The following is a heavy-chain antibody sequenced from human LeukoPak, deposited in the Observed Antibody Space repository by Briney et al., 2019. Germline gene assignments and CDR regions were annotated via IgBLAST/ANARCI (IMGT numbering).Heavy chain of an antibody. J-gene: IGHJ3*02. V-gene: IGHV4-61*02. CDR2: IYTSGGT. D-gene: IGHD3-10*01. CDR1: GGSISSGSYY. CDR3: ARDVLLWFGEFHGAFDI. Sequence: PSETLSLTCTVSGGSISSGSYYWSWIRQPAGKGLEWIGRIYTSGGTNYNPSLKSRVTISVDTSKNQFSLKLSSVTAADTAVYYCARDVLLWFGEFHGAFDIWGQGTMVTVSS.